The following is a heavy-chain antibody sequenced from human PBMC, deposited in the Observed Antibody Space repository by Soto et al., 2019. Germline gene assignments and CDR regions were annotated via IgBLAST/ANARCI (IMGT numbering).Heavy chain of an antibody. CDR2: IYSGGIT. CDR1: GFTVSSNY. CDR3: VSVKKDCYSGACYTVAYYYNIAN. D-gene: IGHD2-8*02. V-gene: IGHV3-53*04. J-gene: IGHJ6*03. Sequence: EVQLEESGGGLVQPGGSLRLSCAASGFTVSSNYMSWVRQAPGKGLEWVSVIYSGGITFYADSVKGRFTISRDASKNTPYFQQNSLRTANADLYYCVSVKKDCYSGACYTVAYYYNIANWCKGNAVSVSS.